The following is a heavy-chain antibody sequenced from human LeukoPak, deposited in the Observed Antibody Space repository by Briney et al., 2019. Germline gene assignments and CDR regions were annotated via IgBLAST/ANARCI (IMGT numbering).Heavy chain of an antibody. J-gene: IGHJ4*02. V-gene: IGHV3-33*08. CDR1: GFTVSSNY. D-gene: IGHD3-10*01. CDR3: ARVYGSGRGYFDY. Sequence: PGGSLRLSCAASGFTVSSNYMSWVRQAPGKGLEWVAVIWYDGSNKYYADSVKGRFTISRDNSKNTLYLQMNSLRAEDTAVYYCARVYGSGRGYFDYWGQGTLVTVSS. CDR2: IWYDGSNK.